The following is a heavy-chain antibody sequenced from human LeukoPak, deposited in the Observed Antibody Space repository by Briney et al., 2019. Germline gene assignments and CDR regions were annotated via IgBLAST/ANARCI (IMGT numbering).Heavy chain of an antibody. Sequence: GGSLRLSCAASGFTFSSYSMKWVRQAPGKGLEWVSSISSSSTYIYYADSVKGRFTISRDNAKNSLYLQMNSLRAEDTAVYYCARGSLDAFDIWGQGTMVTVSS. J-gene: IGHJ3*02. CDR3: ARGSLDAFDI. CDR1: GFTFSSYS. D-gene: IGHD2-15*01. V-gene: IGHV3-21*01. CDR2: ISSSSTYI.